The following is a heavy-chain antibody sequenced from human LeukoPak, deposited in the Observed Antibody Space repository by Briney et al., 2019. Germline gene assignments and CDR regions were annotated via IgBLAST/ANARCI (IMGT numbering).Heavy chain of an antibody. CDR2: ISSSGTTI. Sequence: GGSLRLSCAASGFTFSDFYMSWIRQAPGKGLEWVSYISSSGTTIYYADSVKGRFTISRDNAKNSLSLQMNSLRAEDTAVYYCTRDPYYASGRETYYYMDVWGKGTTVTVCS. CDR3: TRDPYYASGRETYYYMDV. D-gene: IGHD3-10*01. J-gene: IGHJ6*03. V-gene: IGHV3-11*04. CDR1: GFTFSDFY.